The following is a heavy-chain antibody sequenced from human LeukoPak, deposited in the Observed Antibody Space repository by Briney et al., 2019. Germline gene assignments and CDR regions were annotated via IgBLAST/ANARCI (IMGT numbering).Heavy chain of an antibody. D-gene: IGHD2-21*02. CDR3: TTCSGDCYFNY. Sequence: GGSLRLSCAASGFTFSNAWMNWVRQAPGKGLEWVGRIKSKPAGETTTYAAPVKGRFTISRDDSRNTLYLQMNSLKTEDTAVYYCTTCSGDCYFNYWGQGTLVTVSS. CDR2: IKSKPAGETT. V-gene: IGHV3-15*01. CDR1: GFTFSNAW. J-gene: IGHJ4*02.